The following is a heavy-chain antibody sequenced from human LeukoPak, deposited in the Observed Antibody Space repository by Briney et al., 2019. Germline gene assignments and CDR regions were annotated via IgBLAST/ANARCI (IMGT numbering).Heavy chain of an antibody. CDR3: AKELGSRTTAFDY. CDR1: GFTFSSYG. CDR2: ISYDGSDR. Sequence: GGSLRLSCAASGFTFSSYGMHWVRQAPGKGLEWVTFISYDGSDRYYADSVKGRFTISRDNSKNTLYLQMNSLRAEDTAVYYCAKELGSRTTAFDYWGQGTLATVSS. J-gene: IGHJ4*02. V-gene: IGHV3-30*18. D-gene: IGHD1-7*01.